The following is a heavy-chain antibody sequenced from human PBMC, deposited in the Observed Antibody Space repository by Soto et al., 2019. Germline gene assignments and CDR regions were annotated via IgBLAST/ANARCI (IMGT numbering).Heavy chain of an antibody. CDR3: ARDPGGYHDYGVFGTYYYYGMDV. V-gene: IGHV3-48*02. D-gene: IGHD4-17*01. J-gene: IGHJ6*02. CDR1: GFTFSSYS. CDR2: ISSSSSTI. Sequence: GGSLRLSCAASGFTFSSYSMNWVRQAPGKGLEWVSYISSSSSTIYYADSVKGRFTISRDNAKNSLYLQMNSLRDEDTAVYYCARDPGGYHDYGVFGTYYYYGMDVWGQGT.